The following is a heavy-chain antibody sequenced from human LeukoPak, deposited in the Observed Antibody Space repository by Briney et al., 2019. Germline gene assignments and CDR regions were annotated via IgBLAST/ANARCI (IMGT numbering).Heavy chain of an antibody. J-gene: IGHJ4*02. CDR2: IYWNDEK. Sequence: SGPTLVNPTQTLTLTRTFSGFSLSASGAGVGWIRQPPGKALEWLALIYWNDEKRYRPSLKSRLTITRDTSKNQVVLTMTNMDPVDTATYYCAHRSLVTACFEHWGQGTLVTVSS. CDR3: AHRSLVTACFEH. CDR1: GFSLSASGAG. V-gene: IGHV2-5*01. D-gene: IGHD2-21*02.